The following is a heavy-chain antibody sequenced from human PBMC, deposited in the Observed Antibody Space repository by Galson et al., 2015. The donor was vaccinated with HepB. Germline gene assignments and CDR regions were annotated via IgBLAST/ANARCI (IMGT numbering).Heavy chain of an antibody. Sequence: GSNKYYADSVKGRFTISRDNSKNTLYLQMNSLRAEDTAVYYCARGLYSGSFRDYYYGMDVWGQGTTVTVSS. D-gene: IGHD1-26*01. CDR3: ARGLYSGSFRDYYYGMDV. J-gene: IGHJ6*02. V-gene: IGHV3-30*07. CDR2: GSNK.